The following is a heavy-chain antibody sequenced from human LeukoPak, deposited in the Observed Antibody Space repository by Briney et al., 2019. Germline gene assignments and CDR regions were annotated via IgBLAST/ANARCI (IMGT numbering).Heavy chain of an antibody. V-gene: IGHV1-69*13. D-gene: IGHD6-13*01. CDR2: IIPIFGTA. CDR3: ARDRAYSSSWFDP. Sequence: GASVKVSCKASGGTFSSYAISWVRQAPGQGLEWMGGIIPIFGTANYAQKFQGRVTITADESTSTAYMELSSLRSEVTAVYYCARDRAYSSSWFDPWGQGTLVTVSS. J-gene: IGHJ5*02. CDR1: GGTFSSYA.